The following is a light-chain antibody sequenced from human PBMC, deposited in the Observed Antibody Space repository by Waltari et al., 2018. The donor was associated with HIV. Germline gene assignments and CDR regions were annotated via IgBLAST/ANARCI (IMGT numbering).Light chain of an antibody. CDR3: SSYRSSSTWV. CDR2: DVS. J-gene: IGLJ3*02. V-gene: IGLV2-14*03. CDR1: SSDVGGYNS. Sequence: QSALTQPASVSGSPVQSITISCTGTSSDVGGYNSVSWYQQHPGKAPKLMIYDVSNRPSGVSNRFSGSKSGNTASLTISGLQAEDEADYYCSSYRSSSTWVFGGGTKLTVL.